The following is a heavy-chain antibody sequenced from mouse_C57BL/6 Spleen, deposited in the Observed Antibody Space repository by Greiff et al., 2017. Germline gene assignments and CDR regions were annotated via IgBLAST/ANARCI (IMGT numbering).Heavy chain of an antibody. Sequence: QVQLKQPGAELVKPGASVKMSCKASGYTFTSYWLTWVKQRPGQGLEWIGDIYPGSGSTNYNEKFKSKATLTVDTSSSTAYMQLTSLTSEDSAVYYCAKYEVTTRSAWFAYWGQGTLVTVSA. CDR2: IYPGSGST. CDR3: AKYEVTTRSAWFAY. J-gene: IGHJ3*01. D-gene: IGHD2-2*01. V-gene: IGHV1-55*01. CDR1: GYTFTSYW.